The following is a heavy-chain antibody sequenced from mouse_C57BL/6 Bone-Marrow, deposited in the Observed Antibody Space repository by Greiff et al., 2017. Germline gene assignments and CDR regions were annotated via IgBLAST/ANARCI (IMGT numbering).Heavy chain of an antibody. CDR1: GFSLTSYG. CDR2: IWGGGST. V-gene: IGHV2-9*01. D-gene: IGHD1-1*01. Sequence: VQVVESGPGLVAPSQSLSITCTVSGFSLTSYGVDWVRQPPGKGLEWLGVIWGGGSTNYTSALMSRLSISKDNSKSQVFLKMNSLQTDDTAMYYCAKKNGSSYGSYAMDYWGQGTSVTVSS. CDR3: AKKNGSSYGSYAMDY. J-gene: IGHJ4*01.